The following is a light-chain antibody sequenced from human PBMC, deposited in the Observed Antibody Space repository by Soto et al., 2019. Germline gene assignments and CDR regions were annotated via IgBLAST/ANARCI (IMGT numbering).Light chain of an antibody. V-gene: IGLV2-14*01. CDR3: SSYTGTGSLV. Sequence: QSALTQPASVSGSPGQSITISCTGTSSDVGTYNYVSWYQQHPGQAPKLIIYEVSNRPSGFSSRFSGSKSGNTASLTISGLETEDEADYYRSSYTGTGSLVFGAGTKLTVL. CDR1: SSDVGTYNY. CDR2: EVS. J-gene: IGLJ1*01.